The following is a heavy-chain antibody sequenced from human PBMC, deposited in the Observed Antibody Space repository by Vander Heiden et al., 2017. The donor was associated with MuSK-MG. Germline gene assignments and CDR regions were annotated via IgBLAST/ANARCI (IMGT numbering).Heavy chain of an antibody. CDR1: GFTFSSHA. Sequence: EVQLLESGGGLVQPGGSLRLSCAASGFTFSSHAMGWVRQAPGKGLEWVSGISGSGGSTYYADSVKGRFAISRDNSKNTLYLQMNSLTAEDTAVYSCAKVVGGRPRRYYMDVWGKGTTVTVSS. CDR3: AKVVGGRPRRYYMDV. V-gene: IGHV3-23*01. J-gene: IGHJ6*03. CDR2: ISGSGGST. D-gene: IGHD2-15*01.